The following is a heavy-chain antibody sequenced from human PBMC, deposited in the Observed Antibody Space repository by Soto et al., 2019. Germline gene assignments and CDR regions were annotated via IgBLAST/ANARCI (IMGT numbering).Heavy chain of an antibody. J-gene: IGHJ4*02. Sequence: QAQLVESGRGVVQPGRSLRLSCAASGFTFSSHAMHWVRQAPGKGLEWVALISFDGSNQYYADSVKGRFTISRDNSENTLYLQMNSLRAEDTAVYYCARDDHFDFWSGYSAYWGQGILVTVSS. V-gene: IGHV3-30-3*01. CDR2: ISFDGSNQ. CDR3: ARDDHFDFWSGYSAY. CDR1: GFTFSSHA. D-gene: IGHD3-3*01.